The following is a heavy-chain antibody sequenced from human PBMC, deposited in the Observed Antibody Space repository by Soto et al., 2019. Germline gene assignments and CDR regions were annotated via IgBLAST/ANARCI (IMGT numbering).Heavy chain of an antibody. J-gene: IGHJ3*02. CDR3: GRGRRRIIMILVVFVI. V-gene: IGHV1-69*06. CDR2: IIPIFGTA. CDR1: GGTFSSYA. Sequence: QVQLVQSGAEVKKPGSSVKVSCKASGGTFSSYAISWVRQAPGQGLEWMGGIIPIFGTANYAQKFQGRVTITADKSTSTAYRERSGLISENTAVFYCGRGRRRIIMILVVFVIWGKGTMVPVSS. D-gene: IGHD3-22*01.